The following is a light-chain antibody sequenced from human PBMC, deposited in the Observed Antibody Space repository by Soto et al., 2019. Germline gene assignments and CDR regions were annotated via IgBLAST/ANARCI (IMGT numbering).Light chain of an antibody. CDR1: QSVSSN. Sequence: EIVMKQSPATLSVSPWERATLSSRASQSVSSNLAWYQQKPGQAPRLLIFDASSRAPGIPDRFSGSGSGTDFTLTISSLEPEDFAVYYCQQRSNWPWTFGQGTKVDIK. V-gene: IGKV3-11*01. CDR2: DAS. CDR3: QQRSNWPWT. J-gene: IGKJ1*01.